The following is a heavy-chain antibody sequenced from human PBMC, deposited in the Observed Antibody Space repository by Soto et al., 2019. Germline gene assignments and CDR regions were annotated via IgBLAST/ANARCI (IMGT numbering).Heavy chain of an antibody. D-gene: IGHD3-10*01. CDR1: GGSFSGYY. CDR3: ARGGRYYYGAGSDRHAY. CDR2: INHSGST. Sequence: SETLSLTCAVYGGSFSGYYWSWIRQPPGKGLEWIGEINHSGSTNYNPSLKSRVTISVDTSKNQFSLKLSSVTAADTAVYYCARGGRYYYGAGSDRHAYWGQGTLVTVSS. V-gene: IGHV4-34*01. J-gene: IGHJ4*02.